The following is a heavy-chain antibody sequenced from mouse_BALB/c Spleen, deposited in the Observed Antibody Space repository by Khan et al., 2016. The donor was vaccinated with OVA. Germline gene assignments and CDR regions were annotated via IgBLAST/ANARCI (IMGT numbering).Heavy chain of an antibody. CDR3: ARTARIKY. Sequence: EVELVESGPGLVKPSQSLSLTCTVTGYSITSDYAWNWLRQFPGNKLEWMGYISYSGSTSYNPSLKSRISITRDTSKNQFFLQLNSVTTEDTATYYCARTARIKYWGQGTTLTVSS. CDR1: GYSITSDYA. D-gene: IGHD1-2*01. CDR2: ISYSGST. J-gene: IGHJ2*01. V-gene: IGHV3-2*02.